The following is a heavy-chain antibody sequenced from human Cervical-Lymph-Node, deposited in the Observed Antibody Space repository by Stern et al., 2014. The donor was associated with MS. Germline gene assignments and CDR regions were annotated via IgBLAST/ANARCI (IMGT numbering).Heavy chain of an antibody. J-gene: IGHJ4*02. D-gene: IGHD3-10*01. CDR2: INPNSGDT. Sequence: VQLVQSGAEVKKPGSSVKGSCKASGYRFTGYFLHWVRQAPGQGLEWMGWINPNSGDTNYAQKFHGRVTMTRDSSSSTAYMELSSLRSDDTAVYYCARDGRSSYGSGSYYSSGYWGQGTLVTVSS. CDR3: ARDGRSSYGSGSYYSSGY. V-gene: IGHV1-2*02. CDR1: GYRFTGYF.